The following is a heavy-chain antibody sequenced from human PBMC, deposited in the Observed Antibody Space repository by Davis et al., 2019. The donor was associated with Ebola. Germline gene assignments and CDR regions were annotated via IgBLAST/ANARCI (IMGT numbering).Heavy chain of an antibody. CDR2: IFQSGSP. V-gene: IGHV4-59*01. J-gene: IGHJ6*02. CDR3: ARGRKGGLWYYGMDV. Sequence: MPSETLSLICTVSGGSISSYYWNWIRQPPGKGLEWIGYIFQSGSPYYNPSLQSRVTMLVDTSKNQFSLNLSSVTAADTAVYYCARGRKGGLWYYGMDVWGQGTTVTVSS. CDR1: GGSISSYY. D-gene: IGHD3-16*01.